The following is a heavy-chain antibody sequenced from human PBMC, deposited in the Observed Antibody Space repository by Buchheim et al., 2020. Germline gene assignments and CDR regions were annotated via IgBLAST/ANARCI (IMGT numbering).Heavy chain of an antibody. J-gene: IGHJ3*02. Sequence: QVQLQQWGAGLLKLSETLSLTCAVYGGSFSGYYWSWIRQPPGKGLEWIGEINHSGSTNYNPSLKSRVTISVDTSKNQFSLKLSSVTAADTAVYYCARVYSSGWVRWSAFDIWGQGT. CDR1: GGSFSGYY. D-gene: IGHD6-19*01. CDR3: ARVYSSGWVRWSAFDI. V-gene: IGHV4-34*01. CDR2: INHSGST.